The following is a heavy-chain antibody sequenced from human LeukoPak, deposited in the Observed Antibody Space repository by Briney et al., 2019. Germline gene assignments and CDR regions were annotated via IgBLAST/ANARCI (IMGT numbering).Heavy chain of an antibody. V-gene: IGHV4-59*05. CDR3: ATRNTDYGDYSFYFDY. Sequence: GSLRLSCAASGFTFSDYYMSWIRQAPGKGLEWIGSIYYSGSTYYNPSLKSRVTISVDTSKNQFSLKLSSVTAADTAVYYCATRNTDYGDYSFYFDYWGQGTLVTVSS. J-gene: IGHJ4*02. CDR2: IYYSGST. D-gene: IGHD4-17*01. CDR1: GFTFSDYY.